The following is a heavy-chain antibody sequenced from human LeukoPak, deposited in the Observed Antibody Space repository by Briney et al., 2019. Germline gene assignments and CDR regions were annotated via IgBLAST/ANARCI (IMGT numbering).Heavy chain of an antibody. CDR1: GFTFSSYA. V-gene: IGHV3-23*01. J-gene: IGHJ5*02. Sequence: PGRSLRLSCAASGFTFSSYAMSWVRQAPGKGLEWVSAISGSGGSTYYADSVKGRFTISRENSKNTLYLQMNSLRAEDTAVYYCAKDRDSSSSWFDPWGQGTLVTVSS. D-gene: IGHD6-13*01. CDR3: AKDRDSSSSWFDP. CDR2: ISGSGGST.